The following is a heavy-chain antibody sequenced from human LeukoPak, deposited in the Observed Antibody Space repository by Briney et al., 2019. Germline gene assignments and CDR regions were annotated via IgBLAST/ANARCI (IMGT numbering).Heavy chain of an antibody. CDR1: GFTFGNYA. V-gene: IGHV3-30*04. J-gene: IGHJ6*03. CDR3: ARDYKQQLPSYYYYYMDV. Sequence: PGGSLRLSCAASGFTFGNYAMSWVRQAPGKGLEWVAVISYDGSNKYYADSVKGRFTISRDNSKNTLYLQMNSLRAEDTAVYYCARDYKQQLPSYYYYYMDVWGKGTTVTVSS. CDR2: ISYDGSNK. D-gene: IGHD6-13*01.